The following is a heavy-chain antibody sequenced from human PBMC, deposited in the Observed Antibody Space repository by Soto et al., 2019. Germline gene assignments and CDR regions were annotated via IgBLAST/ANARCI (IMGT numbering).Heavy chain of an antibody. CDR3: XXXXXXAASRFDP. D-gene: IGHD6-25*01. J-gene: IGHJ5*02. CDR1: GFTFNVYG. V-gene: IGHV3-33*01. Sequence: QEQLVESGGGVVQPGTSLRLSCVASGFTFNVYGMHWVRQAPGKGLEWVAAIWFDGSDKYYAESVKGRFTISRDNXXXXXXXXXXXXXXXXXXVXYXXXXXXXAASRFDPWGHGTLIIFSS. CDR2: IWFDGSDK.